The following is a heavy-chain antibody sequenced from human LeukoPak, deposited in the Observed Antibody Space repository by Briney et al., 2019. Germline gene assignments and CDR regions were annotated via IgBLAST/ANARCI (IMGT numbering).Heavy chain of an antibody. CDR2: IYYSGST. CDR3: AKTVLLWFGELDGPTWFYP. Sequence: SETLSLTCTVPGGSISSSSYYWGWIRQPPGKGLEWIGSIYYSGSTYYNPSLKSRVTISVDTSKNQFSLKLSSVTAADTAVHNGAKTVLLWFGELDGPTWFYPWGQGTLVTVSS. D-gene: IGHD3-10*01. CDR1: GGSISSSSYY. V-gene: IGHV4-39*01. J-gene: IGHJ5*02.